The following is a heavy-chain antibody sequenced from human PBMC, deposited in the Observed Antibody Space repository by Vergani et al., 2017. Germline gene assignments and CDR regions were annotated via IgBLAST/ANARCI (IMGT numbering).Heavy chain of an antibody. V-gene: IGHV4-59*01. Sequence: QVQLQESGPGLVKPSETLSLTCTVSGGSISSYYWSWIRQPPGKGLEWIGYIYYSGSTNYNPSLKSRVTISVDTSKNQFSLKLSSVTAADTAVYYCARDRPYDGSSVAFDVWGQGTMVTVSS. CDR3: ARDRPYDGSSVAFDV. CDR1: GGSISSYY. CDR2: IYYSGST. J-gene: IGHJ3*01. D-gene: IGHD6-6*01.